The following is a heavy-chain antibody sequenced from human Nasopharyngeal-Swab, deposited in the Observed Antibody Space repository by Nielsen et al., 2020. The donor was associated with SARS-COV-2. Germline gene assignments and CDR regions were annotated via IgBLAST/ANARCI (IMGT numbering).Heavy chain of an antibody. V-gene: IGHV3-74*01. CDR3: VRGPVEGATGYFQF. J-gene: IGHJ1*01. D-gene: IGHD1-26*01. Sequence: GRSLTLSCATSGFTFSNYWMHWVRPAPGKGLEWVARIVMRGRTTNHADSVKGRFTISRDNAKNTLSLQMTSLTPADTAVSCCVRGPVEGATGYFQFWGQGTLVTVSS. CDR2: IVMRGRTT. CDR1: GFTFSNYW.